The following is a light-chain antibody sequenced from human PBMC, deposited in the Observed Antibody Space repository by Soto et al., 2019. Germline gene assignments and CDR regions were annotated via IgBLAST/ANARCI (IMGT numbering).Light chain of an antibody. Sequence: DIQMTQSPSSLSASVGDRVTITCQASQDISNHLNWYQQKAGKAPKVLIYDASNLETGVPSRFSGSGSGTDFTFTISGLEPEDVATYYCHQYGNLPPYTFGQGTKLEIK. J-gene: IGKJ2*01. CDR1: QDISNH. CDR3: HQYGNLPPYT. CDR2: DAS. V-gene: IGKV1-33*01.